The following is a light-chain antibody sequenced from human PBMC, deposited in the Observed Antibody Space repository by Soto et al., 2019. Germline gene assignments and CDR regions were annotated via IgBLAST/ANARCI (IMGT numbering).Light chain of an antibody. J-gene: IGKJ3*01. V-gene: IGKV1-39*01. Sequence: DIQMTQSPSSLSASVGDRVTITCRASQSISNYLNWYQQRPGRAPKVLLFAASSLQSGVPSRFSGSGSGADFTLTISSLQPEDFATYYCQQANSFPFTFGPGTKVDIK. CDR3: QQANSFPFT. CDR2: AAS. CDR1: QSISNY.